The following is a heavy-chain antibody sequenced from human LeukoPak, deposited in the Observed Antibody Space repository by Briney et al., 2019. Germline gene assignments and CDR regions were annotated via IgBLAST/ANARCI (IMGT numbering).Heavy chain of an antibody. Sequence: SETLSLTCTVSGYSISSGYNWGWIRQPPGKGLEWIGSIYYSGITYYNPSLKSRVTISIDTSNDQFSLTLSSVTAADTAFYYCARDPKSAVAADWFDPWGQGTLVTVSS. V-gene: IGHV4-38-2*02. CDR1: GYSISSGYN. J-gene: IGHJ5*01. D-gene: IGHD6-19*01. CDR2: IYYSGIT. CDR3: ARDPKSAVAADWFDP.